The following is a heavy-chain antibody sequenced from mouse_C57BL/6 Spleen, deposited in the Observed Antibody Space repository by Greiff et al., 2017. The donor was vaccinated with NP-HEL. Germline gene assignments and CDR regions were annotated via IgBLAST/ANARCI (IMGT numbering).Heavy chain of an antibody. J-gene: IGHJ4*01. CDR3: ARFDGSLYYYAMDY. D-gene: IGHD2-3*01. Sequence: QVQLKQPGAELVRPGSSVKLSCKASGYTFTSYWMHWVKQRPIQGLEWIGNIDPSDSETHYNQKFKDKATLTVDKSSSTAYMQLSSLTSEDSAVYYCARFDGSLYYYAMDYWGQGTSVTVSS. CDR1: GYTFTSYW. V-gene: IGHV1-52*01. CDR2: IDPSDSET.